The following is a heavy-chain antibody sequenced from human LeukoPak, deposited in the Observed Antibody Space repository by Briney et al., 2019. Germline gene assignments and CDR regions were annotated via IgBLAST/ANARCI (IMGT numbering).Heavy chain of an antibody. D-gene: IGHD2-2*01. J-gene: IGHJ4*02. CDR3: ARAYCSSTSCELFDY. CDR2: IYYSGST. Sequence: SETLSLTCTVSGGSISSYYWSWIRQPPGKGLEWIGYIYYSGSTNYNPSLKSRVTMSVDTSKNQFSLKLSSVTAADTAVYYCARAYCSSTSCELFDYWGQGTLVTVSS. CDR1: GGSISSYY. V-gene: IGHV4-59*12.